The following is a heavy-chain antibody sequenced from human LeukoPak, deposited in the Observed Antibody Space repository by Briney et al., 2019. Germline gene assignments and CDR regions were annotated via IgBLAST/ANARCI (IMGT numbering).Heavy chain of an antibody. D-gene: IGHD2-15*01. J-gene: IGHJ4*02. CDR1: GFTFSGSA. Sequence: PGGSLRLSCAASGFTFSGSAMHWVRQASGKGLEWVGRIRSKANSYATAYAASVKGRFTISRDDSKNTAYLQMNSLKTEDTAVYYCTSTGSPLGYCSGGSCQTQHWGQGTLVTVSS. CDR3: TSTGSPLGYCSGGSCQTQH. V-gene: IGHV3-73*01. CDR2: IRSKANSYAT.